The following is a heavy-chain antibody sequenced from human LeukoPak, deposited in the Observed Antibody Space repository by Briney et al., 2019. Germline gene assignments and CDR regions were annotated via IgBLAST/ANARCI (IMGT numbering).Heavy chain of an antibody. Sequence: SQTLSLTCAVSGGSISSGGYSWSWIRQPPGKGLEWIGYIYHSGSTYYNPSLKSRVTISVDRSKNQFSLKLSSVTAADTAVCYCAKAYRHAFDIWGQGTMVTVSS. D-gene: IGHD2-2*02. CDR1: GGSISSGGYS. V-gene: IGHV4-30-2*01. CDR2: IYHSGST. J-gene: IGHJ3*02. CDR3: AKAYRHAFDI.